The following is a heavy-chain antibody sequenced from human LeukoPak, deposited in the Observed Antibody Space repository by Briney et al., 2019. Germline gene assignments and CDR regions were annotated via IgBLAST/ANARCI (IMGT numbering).Heavy chain of an antibody. J-gene: IGHJ4*02. V-gene: IGHV1-69*13. CDR3: ARWGDTAMAIFDY. CDR1: VGTFSSYA. D-gene: IGHD5-18*01. Sequence: SVKVSCKASVGTFSSYAISWVRQAAGQGLEWMGGIIPIFGTANYAQKFQGRVTITADESTSTAYMELSSLRSEDTAVYYCARWGDTAMAIFDYWGQGTLVTVSS. CDR2: IIPIFGTA.